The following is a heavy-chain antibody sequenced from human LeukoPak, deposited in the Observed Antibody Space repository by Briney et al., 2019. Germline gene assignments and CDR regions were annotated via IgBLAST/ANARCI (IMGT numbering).Heavy chain of an antibody. J-gene: IGHJ6*03. CDR2: ISGSGGST. V-gene: IGHV3-23*01. CDR1: GFTFSDYY. Sequence: GGSLRLSCAASGFTFSDYYMSWIRQAPGKGLEWVSAISGSGGSTYYADSVKGRFTISRDNSKNTLYLQMNSLRAEDTAVYYCAKVPNQRFYYYYMDVWGKGTTVTVSS. D-gene: IGHD1-14*01. CDR3: AKVPNQRFYYYYMDV.